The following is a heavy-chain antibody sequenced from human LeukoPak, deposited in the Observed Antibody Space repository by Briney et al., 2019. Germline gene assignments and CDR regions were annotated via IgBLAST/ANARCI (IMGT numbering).Heavy chain of an antibody. Sequence: GGSLRLSCAASGSTVSSNYMSWVRQAPGKGLEWVSVIYSGGSTYYADSVKGRFTISRDNSKNTLYLQMNSLRAEDTAVYYCAKARKGYYDSSGYYHHFDYWGQGTLVTVSS. CDR1: GSTVSSNY. CDR2: IYSGGST. V-gene: IGHV3-53*01. J-gene: IGHJ4*02. CDR3: AKARKGYYDSSGYYHHFDY. D-gene: IGHD3-22*01.